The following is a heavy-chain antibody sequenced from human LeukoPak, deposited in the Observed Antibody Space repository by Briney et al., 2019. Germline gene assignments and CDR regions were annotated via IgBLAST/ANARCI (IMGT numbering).Heavy chain of an antibody. J-gene: IGHJ3*02. V-gene: IGHV3-21*01. Sequence: AGGSLRLSCAASGFTFSSYSMNWVRQAPGKGLEWVSSISSSSSYIYYADSVKGRFTISRDNAKNSLYLQMNSLRAEDTAVYYCARGAYQLLATTDAFDIWGQGTMVTVSS. CDR2: ISSSSSYI. CDR1: GFTFSSYS. D-gene: IGHD2-2*01. CDR3: ARGAYQLLATTDAFDI.